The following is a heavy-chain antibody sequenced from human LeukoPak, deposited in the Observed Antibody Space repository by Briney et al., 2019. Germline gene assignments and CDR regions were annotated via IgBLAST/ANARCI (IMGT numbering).Heavy chain of an antibody. D-gene: IGHD5-24*01. CDR3: ARTLGGNYVEMATGVDL. CDR1: GYSFNVHG. CDR2: ISAYKGNT. J-gene: IGHJ2*01. Sequence: ASVKVSCKASGYSFNVHGMTWVRQAPGQGLERMGWISAYKGNTNYAAKFQGRVTMTTDTSTSTGYMELTSLRSDDTAVYYCARTLGGNYVEMATGVDLWGRGTLVTVS. V-gene: IGHV1-18*04.